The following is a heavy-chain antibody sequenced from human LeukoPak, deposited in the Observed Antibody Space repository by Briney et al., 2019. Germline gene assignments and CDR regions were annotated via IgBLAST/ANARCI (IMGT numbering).Heavy chain of an antibody. CDR1: GFTFDDYA. V-gene: IGHV3-9*01. CDR3: AKDRADY. J-gene: IGHJ4*02. CDR2: ISWNSGSI. Sequence: XGGSLRLSCAASGFTFDDYAMHWVRQAPGKGLEWVSGISWNSGSIGYADSVKGRFTISRDNAKNSLYLQMNSLRAEDTALYYCAKDRADYWGQGTLVTVSS.